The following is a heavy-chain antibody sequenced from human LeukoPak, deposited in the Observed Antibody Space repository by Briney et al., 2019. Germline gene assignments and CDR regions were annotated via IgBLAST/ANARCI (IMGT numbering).Heavy chain of an antibody. CDR2: ISSSGSTI. Sequence: GGSLRLSCAASGFTFSSYEMNWVRQAPGKGLEWVSYISSSGSTIYYADSVKGRFTISRDNAKNSLYLQMNSLSAEDTAIYYCARDRRDGYNVLDYWGQGTLVTVSS. V-gene: IGHV3-48*03. CDR1: GFTFSSYE. J-gene: IGHJ4*02. CDR3: ARDRRDGYNVLDY. D-gene: IGHD5-24*01.